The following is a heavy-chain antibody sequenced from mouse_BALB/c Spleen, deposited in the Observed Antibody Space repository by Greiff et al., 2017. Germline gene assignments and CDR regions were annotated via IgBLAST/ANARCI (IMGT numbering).Heavy chain of an antibody. Sequence: EVKVVESGPSLVKPSQTLSLTCSVTGDSITSGYWNWIRKFPGNKLEYMGYISYSGSTYYNPSLKSRISITRDTSKNQYYLQLNSVTTEDTATYYCARKTYGYDDWYFDVWGAGTTVTVSS. CDR3: ARKTYGYDDWYFDV. CDR2: ISYSGST. J-gene: IGHJ1*01. CDR1: GDSITSGY. V-gene: IGHV3-8*02. D-gene: IGHD2-2*01.